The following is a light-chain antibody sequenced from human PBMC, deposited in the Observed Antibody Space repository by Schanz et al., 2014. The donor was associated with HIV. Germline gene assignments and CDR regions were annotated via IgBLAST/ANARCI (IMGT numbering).Light chain of an antibody. CDR1: TSDIGAYNY. Sequence: QSALTQPASVSESPGRSITISCTGTTSDIGAYNYVSWYQQQPGKAPKLMIYDVSNRPSGVSNRFSGSKSGNTASLTISGLQAEDEADYYCSSYTSDTVLFGGGTKLTVL. CDR3: SSYTSDTVL. V-gene: IGLV2-14*03. CDR2: DVS. J-gene: IGLJ2*01.